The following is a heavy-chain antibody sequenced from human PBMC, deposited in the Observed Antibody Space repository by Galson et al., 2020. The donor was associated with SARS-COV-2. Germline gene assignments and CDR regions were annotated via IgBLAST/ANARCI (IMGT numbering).Heavy chain of an antibody. CDR1: GVSISSGDYS. CDR2: IYRTGTP. V-gene: IGHV4-30-2*01. J-gene: IGHJ6*02. Sequence: ASETLSLTCVVSGVSISSGDYSWSWIRQRPGKGLEWIGYIYRTGTPYYNPSLRSRVTISLHRSKNQLSLELSSVTAADTAVYYCARSRGEGYFASVSYYMTREYKYYGMDVWGQGTTVTVSS. CDR3: ARSRGEGYFASVSYYMTREYKYYGMDV. D-gene: IGHD3-10*01.